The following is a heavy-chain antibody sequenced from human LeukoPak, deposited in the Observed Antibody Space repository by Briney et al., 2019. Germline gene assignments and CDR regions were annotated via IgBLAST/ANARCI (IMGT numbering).Heavy chain of an antibody. CDR1: GGSFSGYY. V-gene: IGHV4-34*01. CDR3: ARGTKRSTTVVTWKADDAFDI. CDR2: INHSGST. D-gene: IGHD4-23*01. J-gene: IGHJ3*02. Sequence: SETLSLTCAVYGGSFSGYYWSWIRQPPGKGLEWIGEINHSGSTNYNPSLKSRVTISVDTSKNQFSLKLSSVTAADTAVYYCARGTKRSTTVVTWKADDAFDIWGQGTMVTVSS.